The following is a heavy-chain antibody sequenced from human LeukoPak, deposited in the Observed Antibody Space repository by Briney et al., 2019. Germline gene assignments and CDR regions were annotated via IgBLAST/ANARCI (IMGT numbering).Heavy chain of an antibody. CDR1: GGSISNSNW. CDR3: ARSPGGPDDAFDI. CDR2: IYHSGST. V-gene: IGHV4-4*02. J-gene: IGHJ3*02. D-gene: IGHD2-2*01. Sequence: SETLSLTCAVSGGSISNSNWWSWVRQPPGKGLEWIGEIYHSGSTNYNPSLKSRVTISVDKSKNQFSLKLSSVTAADTAVYYCARSPGGPDDAFDIWGQGTMVTVSS.